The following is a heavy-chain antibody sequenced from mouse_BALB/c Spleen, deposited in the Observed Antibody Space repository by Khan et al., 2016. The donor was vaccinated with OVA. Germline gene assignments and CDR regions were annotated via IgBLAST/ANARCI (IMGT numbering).Heavy chain of an antibody. CDR1: GNTFTSYG. D-gene: IGHD2-14*01. J-gene: IGHJ2*01. Sequence: VQLQASGAELGRPGSSVKLSCTTSGNTFTSYGIKWVKQRPGQGLEWIGYIYPGNGYTEYNEKFQGKAILTSDTSSSTAYMQLRSLTSEDSAIYFCTTAYYRYYFDYWGQGTTLTGSS. CDR3: TTAYYRYYFDY. V-gene: IGHV1S134*01. CDR2: IYPGNGYT.